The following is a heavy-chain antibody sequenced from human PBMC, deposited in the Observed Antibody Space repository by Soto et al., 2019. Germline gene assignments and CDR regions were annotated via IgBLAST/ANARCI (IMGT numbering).Heavy chain of an antibody. CDR1: GFMFNSYV. D-gene: IGHD3-3*01. Sequence: VQLVKSGGGVVQPGRSLRLSCAASGFMFNSYVMHWVRRAPGKGLEWVGFISYDGTKKDYADSVKGRFLISRDYSEETLYLQMNSLRPEDSGVYYCARDNPPFYDFRSLLRSYVVEDFDSWGQGTVVTVSS. V-gene: IGHV3-30*04. CDR3: ARDNPPFYDFRSLLRSYVVEDFDS. CDR2: ISYDGTKK. J-gene: IGHJ4*02.